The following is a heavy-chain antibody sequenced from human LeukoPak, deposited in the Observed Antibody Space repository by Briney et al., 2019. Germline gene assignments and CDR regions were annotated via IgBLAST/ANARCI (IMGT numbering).Heavy chain of an antibody. CDR1: GYSFTSYW. J-gene: IGHJ4*02. Sequence: GESLKISCKGSGYSFTSYWIGWVRQMPGKGLEWMGIIYPGDSDTRYSPSFQGQVTISADKSISTAYLQWSSLKASDTAMYYCVRHVDDHWNDLDYWGQGTLVTVSS. CDR3: VRHVDDHWNDLDY. V-gene: IGHV5-51*01. CDR2: IYPGDSDT. D-gene: IGHD1-1*01.